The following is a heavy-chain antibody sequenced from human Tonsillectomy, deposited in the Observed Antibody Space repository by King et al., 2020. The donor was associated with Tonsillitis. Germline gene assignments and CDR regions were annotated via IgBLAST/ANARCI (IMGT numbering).Heavy chain of an antibody. J-gene: IGHJ4*02. CDR1: GDSVGSSGYS. D-gene: IGHD1-14*01. V-gene: IGHV4-61*08. CDR2: IYCSGIT. Sequence: QVQLQESGPGLVKPSETLSLTCTVSGDSVGSSGYSWSWIRQPPGKGLEWIDNIYCSGITTYNPSLESRVTISIDTPNNQFSLRLGSVTTADTAMYYCAREVSHPNPFDSWGLGARVTVSS. CDR3: AREVSHPNPFDS.